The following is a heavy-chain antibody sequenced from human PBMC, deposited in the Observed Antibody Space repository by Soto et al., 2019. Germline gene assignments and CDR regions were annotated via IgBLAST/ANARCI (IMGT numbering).Heavy chain of an antibody. J-gene: IGHJ5*02. D-gene: IGHD5-18*01. CDR1: GGSFSGYY. CDR3: ARKSGGIQLWTNNWFDP. Sequence: PSDTLSLTCAVYGGSFSGYYWSWIRQPPGKGLEWIGEINHSGSTNYNPSLKSRVTISVDTSKNQFSLKLSSVTAADTAVYYCARKSGGIQLWTNNWFDPWGQGTLVTVSS. CDR2: INHSGST. V-gene: IGHV4-34*01.